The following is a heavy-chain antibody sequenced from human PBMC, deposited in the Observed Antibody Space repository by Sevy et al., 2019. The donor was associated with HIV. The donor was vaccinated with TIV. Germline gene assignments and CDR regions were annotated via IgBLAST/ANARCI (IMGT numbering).Heavy chain of an antibody. J-gene: IGHJ3*02. Sequence: GGSLRLSCAASGFTFSSYGMHWVRQAPGKGLEWVAVISYDGSNKYCADSVKGRFTISRDNSKNTLYLQMNSLRAEDTAVYYCAKDPIWFGELLRPGHDAFDIWGQGTMVTVS. V-gene: IGHV3-30*18. CDR3: AKDPIWFGELLRPGHDAFDI. CDR1: GFTFSSYG. D-gene: IGHD3-10*01. CDR2: ISYDGSNK.